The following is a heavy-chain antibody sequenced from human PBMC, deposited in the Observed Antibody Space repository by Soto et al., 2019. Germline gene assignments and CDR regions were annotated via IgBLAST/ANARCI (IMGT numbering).Heavy chain of an antibody. CDR1: GFRFSSSG. Sequence: QVQLVESGGGVVQPGKSLRLSCAASGFRFSSSGMHWVRQAPGKGLEWVAVIIYDGSKKEYADSVKGRFTVSRDNSKEKVYLQMNNLRPEDTGVYYCAKDLHEFASFFFYCMDVWGQGTPVTVSS. CDR3: AKDLHEFASFFFYCMDV. D-gene: IGHD3-10*01. V-gene: IGHV3-30*18. CDR2: IIYDGSKK. J-gene: IGHJ6*02.